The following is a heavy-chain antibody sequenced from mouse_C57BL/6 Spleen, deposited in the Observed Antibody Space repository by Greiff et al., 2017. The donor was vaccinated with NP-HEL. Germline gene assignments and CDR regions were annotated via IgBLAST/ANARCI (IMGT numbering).Heavy chain of an antibody. CDR3: ARRKGYDGAWFAY. V-gene: IGHV1-55*01. Sequence: QVQLQQPGAELVKPGASVKMSCKASGYTFTSYWITWVKQRPGQGLEWIGDIYPGSGSTNYNEKFKSKATLTVDTSSSTAYMQLSSLTSEDSAVYYCARRKGYDGAWFAYWGQGTLVIVSA. CDR2: IYPGSGST. J-gene: IGHJ3*01. CDR1: GYTFTSYW. D-gene: IGHD2-2*01.